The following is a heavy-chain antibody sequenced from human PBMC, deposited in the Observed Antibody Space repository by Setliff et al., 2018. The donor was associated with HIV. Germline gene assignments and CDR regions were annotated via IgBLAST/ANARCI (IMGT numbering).Heavy chain of an antibody. CDR3: ATSAESGFGIHWGVFNI. V-gene: IGHV4-39*01. CDR1: GGSTSTSGYY. J-gene: IGHJ3*02. Sequence: SETLSLTCTVSGGSTSTSGYYWGWIRQPPGKGREWIGSIYSSGSTYYNPSLKSRVTISVDTSKNQVSLKLKSVTAADTAVYYCATSAESGFGIHWGVFNIWGQGTRVTVSS. CDR2: IYSSGST. D-gene: IGHD3-10*01.